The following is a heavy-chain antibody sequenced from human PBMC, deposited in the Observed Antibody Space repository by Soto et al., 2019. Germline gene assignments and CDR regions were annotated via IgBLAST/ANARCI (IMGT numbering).Heavy chain of an antibody. CDR2: ISYDGSNK. D-gene: IGHD3-22*01. V-gene: IGHV3-30-3*01. J-gene: IGHJ4*02. CDR1: GFTFSSYA. CDR3: ARTTYYYDSHFDY. Sequence: VQLVESGGGVVQPGRSLRLSCAASGFTFSSYAMHWVRQAPGKGLEWVAVISYDGSNKYYADSVKGRFTISRDNSKNTLYLQMNSLRAEDTAVYYCARTTYYYDSHFDYWGQGTLVTVSS.